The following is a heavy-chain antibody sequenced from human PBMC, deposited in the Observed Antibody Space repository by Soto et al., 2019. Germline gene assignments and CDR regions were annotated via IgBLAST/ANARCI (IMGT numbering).Heavy chain of an antibody. J-gene: IGHJ4*02. CDR2: IKSKTDGGTT. CDR3: TTESEGGVVVTQPFDY. Sequence: GGSLRLSCAASGFTFSNAWMSWVRQAPGKGLERVGRIKSKTDGGTTDYAAPVKGRFTISRDDSKNTLYLQMNSLKTEDTAVYYCTTESEGGVVVTQPFDYWGQGTLVTVSS. V-gene: IGHV3-15*01. D-gene: IGHD3-22*01. CDR1: GFTFSNAW.